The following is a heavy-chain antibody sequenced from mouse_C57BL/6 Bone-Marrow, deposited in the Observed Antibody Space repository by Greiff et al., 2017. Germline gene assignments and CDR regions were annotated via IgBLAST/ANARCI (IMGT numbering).Heavy chain of an antibody. J-gene: IGHJ3*01. V-gene: IGHV1-19*01. D-gene: IGHD1-1*01. CDR3: ASRFYGSSYEPY. Sequence: EVQLQQSGPVLVKPGASVKMSCKASGYTFTDYYMNWVKQSHGKSLEWIGVINPYNGGTSYNQKFKGKATLTVDKSSSTAYMELNSLTSEDSAVYYCASRFYGSSYEPYWGQGTLVTVSA. CDR2: INPYNGGT. CDR1: GYTFTDYY.